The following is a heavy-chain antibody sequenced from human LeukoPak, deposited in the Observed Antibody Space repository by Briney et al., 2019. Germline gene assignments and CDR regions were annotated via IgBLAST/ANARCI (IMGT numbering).Heavy chain of an antibody. V-gene: IGHV1-8*03. Sequence: ASVTVSCKASGYTFTSYDINWVRQAPGRGLEWMGWMNPNSGNTGYAQTFQGRVTITRNTSISTAYMELSSLRSEDTAVYYCARVLLWFGELLPYYMDVWGKGTTVTVSS. CDR2: MNPNSGNT. D-gene: IGHD3-10*01. CDR1: GYTFTSYD. CDR3: ARVLLWFGELLPYYMDV. J-gene: IGHJ6*03.